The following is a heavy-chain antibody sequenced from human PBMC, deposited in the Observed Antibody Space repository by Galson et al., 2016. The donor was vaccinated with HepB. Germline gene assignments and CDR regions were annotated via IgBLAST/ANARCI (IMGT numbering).Heavy chain of an antibody. CDR3: AGRRGESGTFYY. CDR1: GASISDCY. V-gene: IGHV4-59*01. CDR2: NHYSGNP. D-gene: IGHD3-10*01. Sequence: SETLSLTCTVSGASISDCYWSWIRQSPGKGLEWIGYNHYSGNPTYNPSLKSRVTVSVDTSKNQFSLMLSSVTAADTAVYYCAGRRGESGTFYYWGQGSLVTVSS. J-gene: IGHJ4*02.